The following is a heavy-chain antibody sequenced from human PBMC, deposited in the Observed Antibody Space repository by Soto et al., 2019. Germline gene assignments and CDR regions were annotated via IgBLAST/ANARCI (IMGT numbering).Heavy chain of an antibody. Sequence: PSETLSLTCNVSGDSISSRSHYWAWIRQPPGKGLEWIGSIYYTGNAYYNPSLKSRVTISVDTSKNQFSLKLNSVTAADTAVFYCARLSHSAIRGIDPWGQGTLVTVSS. V-gene: IGHV4-39*01. D-gene: IGHD1-26*01. CDR1: GDSISSRSHY. CDR2: IYYTGNA. CDR3: ARLSHSAIRGIDP. J-gene: IGHJ5*02.